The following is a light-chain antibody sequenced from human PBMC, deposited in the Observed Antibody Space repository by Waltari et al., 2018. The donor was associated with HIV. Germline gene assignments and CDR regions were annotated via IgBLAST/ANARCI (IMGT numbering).Light chain of an antibody. V-gene: IGLV2-8*01. CDR1: SSDVGGYNY. CDR3: NSYAGGNNVI. Sequence: QSALTQPPSASGSPGQSVTISCTGTSSDVGGYNYVSWYQQHPGKAPTLMIYEVSKRPSGVPDRSSGSKSGSTASLTVSGLQAEDEADYDCNSYAGGNNVIFGGGTKLTVL. CDR2: EVS. J-gene: IGLJ2*01.